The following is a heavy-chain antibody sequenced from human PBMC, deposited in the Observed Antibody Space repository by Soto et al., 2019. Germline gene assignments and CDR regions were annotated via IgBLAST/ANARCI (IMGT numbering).Heavy chain of an antibody. CDR3: AKDKGGYDILTGSNWFDP. D-gene: IGHD3-9*01. J-gene: IGHJ5*02. CDR1: GFTFSSYA. CDR2: ISGSGGST. V-gene: IGHV3-23*01. Sequence: GGSLRLSCAASGFTFSSYAMSWVRQAPGKGLEWVSAISGSGGSTYYADSVKGRFTISRDNSKNTLYLQMNSLRAEDTAVYYCAKDKGGYDILTGSNWFDPWGQGTLVTVSS.